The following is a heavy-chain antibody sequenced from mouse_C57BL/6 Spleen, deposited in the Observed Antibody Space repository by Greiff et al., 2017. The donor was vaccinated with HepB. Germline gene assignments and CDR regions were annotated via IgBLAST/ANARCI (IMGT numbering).Heavy chain of an antibody. CDR2: IDPETGGT. V-gene: IGHV1-15*01. Sequence: QVQLQQSGAELVRPGASVTLSCKASGYTFTDYEMHWVKQTPVHGLEWIGAIDPETGGTAYNQKFKGKAILTADKSSSTAYMELRSLTSEDSAVYYCTRYGNYDAMDDWGQGTSVTVSS. CDR3: TRYGNYDAMDD. J-gene: IGHJ4*01. CDR1: GYTFTDYE. D-gene: IGHD2-1*01.